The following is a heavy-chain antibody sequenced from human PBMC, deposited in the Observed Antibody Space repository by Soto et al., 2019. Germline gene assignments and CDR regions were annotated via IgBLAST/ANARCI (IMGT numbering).Heavy chain of an antibody. D-gene: IGHD3-3*01. CDR3: AREPFFCAFDI. J-gene: IGHJ3*02. CDR2: INEDGSEK. CDR1: AFTFSSSW. Sequence: EVHLVESGGGLVQPGGCLRLSCRAAAFTFSSSWMAWVRQAPGKGLEWVATINEDGSEKEYVDSVKGRFTISRDNAENSLYLQMNTLRAEDTAVYYCAREPFFCAFDIWGQGTMVTVSS. V-gene: IGHV3-7*01.